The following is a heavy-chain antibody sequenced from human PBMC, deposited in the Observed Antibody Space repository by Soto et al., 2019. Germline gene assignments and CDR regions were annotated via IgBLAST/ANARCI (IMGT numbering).Heavy chain of an antibody. V-gene: IGHV1-58*01. J-gene: IGHJ6*02. CDR1: GFTFSSSA. CDR2: IDVGSANA. Sequence: SVKVSCKTSGFTFSSSAVRWVRQARGHRLRWIGWIDVGSANANYAHMLQERVTISRDMSTSTAYMELSSLRSDDTAVYYCARDQSFDRSYYYGIDVWGQGTTVTVSS. CDR3: ARDQSFDRSYYYGIDV. D-gene: IGHD3-10*01.